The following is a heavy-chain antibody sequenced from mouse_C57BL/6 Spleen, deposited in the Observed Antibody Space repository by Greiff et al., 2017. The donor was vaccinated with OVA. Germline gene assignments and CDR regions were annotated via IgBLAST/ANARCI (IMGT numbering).Heavy chain of an antibody. D-gene: IGHD1-1*01. J-gene: IGHJ4*01. Sequence: EVQLVESGGGLVKPGGSLKLSCAASGFTFSDYGMHWVRQAPEKGLEWVAYISSGSSTIYYADTVKGRFTISRDNAKNTLFLQMTSLRSEDTAMYYCARQLRGYAMDYWGQGTSVTVSS. V-gene: IGHV5-17*01. CDR2: ISSGSSTI. CDR3: ARQLRGYAMDY. CDR1: GFTFSDYG.